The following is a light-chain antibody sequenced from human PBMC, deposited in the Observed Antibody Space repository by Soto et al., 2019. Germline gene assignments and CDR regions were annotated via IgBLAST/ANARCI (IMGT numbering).Light chain of an antibody. CDR2: DVS. V-gene: IGLV2-14*03. Sequence: QSALTQPASVSGSPGQSITISCTGTSSDIGSYNYVSWYQHHPGRAPQLLIYDVSYRPSGISNRFSGSKSGNTASLTISGLPAEDEADYYCSSCTSSSTIFGGGTQLTVL. J-gene: IGLJ2*01. CDR1: SSDIGSYNY. CDR3: SSCTSSSTI.